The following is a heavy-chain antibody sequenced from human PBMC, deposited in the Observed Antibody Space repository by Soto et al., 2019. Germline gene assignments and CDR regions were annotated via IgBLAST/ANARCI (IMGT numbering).Heavy chain of an antibody. V-gene: IGHV1-69*01. CDR3: ARNNVDTAMAYGWFDP. Sequence: QVQLVQSGAEVKKPGSSVKVSCKASGGTFSSYAISWVRQAPGQGLEWMGGIIPILGTANYAQKFQGRVTITADESTSTAYMELSSLRSEDTAVYYCARNNVDTAMAYGWFDPWGQGTLVTVSS. CDR1: GGTFSSYA. J-gene: IGHJ5*02. D-gene: IGHD5-18*01. CDR2: IIPILGTA.